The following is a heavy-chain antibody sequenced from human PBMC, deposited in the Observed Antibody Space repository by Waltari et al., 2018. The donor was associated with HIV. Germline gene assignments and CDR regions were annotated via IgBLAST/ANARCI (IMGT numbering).Heavy chain of an antibody. V-gene: IGHV1-3*01. J-gene: IGHJ6*02. Sequence: QVQLVQSGAEVKKPGASVKVSCKASGYTFTSYSMHWVRQAPGRRFEWIGWINAGNGNTKYSQKMQGRVTITRDTSASTAYMGLTSLRSEDTAVYYCAREKNIPEKYHGMDVWGQGTTVTVSS. CDR2: INAGNGNT. CDR3: AREKNIPEKYHGMDV. CDR1: GYTFTSYS.